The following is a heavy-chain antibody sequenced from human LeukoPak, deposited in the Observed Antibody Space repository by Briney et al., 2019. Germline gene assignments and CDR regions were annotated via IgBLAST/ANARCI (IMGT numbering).Heavy chain of an antibody. V-gene: IGHV1-69*04. CDR1: GGSLSSHS. J-gene: IGHJ4*01. Sequence: SVKVSCTTSGGSLSSHSINWVRQAPGQGFEWMGRIIPVIGIPKYAERFQDRVTITADRSTQTVYMELSSLRSDDTALYYCARDYVSTHYRDDKQGVFDDWGQEPWSPSP. CDR3: ARDYVSTHYRDDKQGVFDD. CDR2: IIPVIGIP. D-gene: IGHD3-10*01.